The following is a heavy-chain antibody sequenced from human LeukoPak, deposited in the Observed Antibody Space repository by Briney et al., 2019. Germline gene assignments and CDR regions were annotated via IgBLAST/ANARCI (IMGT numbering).Heavy chain of an antibody. D-gene: IGHD2-15*01. V-gene: IGHV1-69*05. CDR1: GGTFSSYA. CDR2: IIPIFGTA. CDR3: AIVGCSGGSCYSNWFDP. Sequence: SVKVSCKASGGTFSSYAISWVRQAPGQGLEWMGGIIPIFGTANYAQKFQGRVTMTTDTSTSTAYMELRSLRSDDTAVYYCAIVGCSGGSCYSNWFDPWGQGTLVTVSS. J-gene: IGHJ5*02.